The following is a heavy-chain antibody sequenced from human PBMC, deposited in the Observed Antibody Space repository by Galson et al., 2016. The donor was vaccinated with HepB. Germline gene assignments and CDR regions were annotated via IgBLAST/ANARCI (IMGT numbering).Heavy chain of an antibody. Sequence: SVKVSCKASGYIFTRFGISWVRQAPGQGLEWMGWISTSEGRTNFAQKFQDRVTMTTDTSTSTAYLELRSLRFDDTAVYYCVRDWDGATHWFDPWGQGTLVTVSS. CDR3: VRDWDGATHWFDP. J-gene: IGHJ5*02. CDR1: GYIFTRFG. V-gene: IGHV1-18*01. CDR2: ISTSEGRT. D-gene: IGHD2-15*01.